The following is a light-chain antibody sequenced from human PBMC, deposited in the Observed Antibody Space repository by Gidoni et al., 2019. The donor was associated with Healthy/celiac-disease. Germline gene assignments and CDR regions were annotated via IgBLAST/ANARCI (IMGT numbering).Light chain of an antibody. J-gene: IGKJ1*01. CDR3: QQYNNWPRT. V-gene: IGKV3-15*01. Sequence: ELVMTQSPATLSVSPGERATLSCRASQSVSSNLAWYQQKPGQAPRLLIYGASTRATGIPARFSGSGSGTEFTLTISSLQSEDFAVYYCQQYNNWPRTSGQXTKVEIK. CDR1: QSVSSN. CDR2: GAS.